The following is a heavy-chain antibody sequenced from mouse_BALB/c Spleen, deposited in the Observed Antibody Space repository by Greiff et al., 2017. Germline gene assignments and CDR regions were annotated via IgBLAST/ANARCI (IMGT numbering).Heavy chain of an antibody. CDR1: GFAFSSYD. D-gene: IGHD2-4*01. J-gene: IGHJ2*01. CDR3: ARQRGMIYLDY. Sequence: EVPVVESGGGLVKPGGSLKLSCAASGFAFSSYDMSWVRQTPEKRLEWVAYISSGGGSTYYPDTVKGRFTISRDNAKNTLYLQMSSLKSEDTAMYYCARQRGMIYLDYWGQGTTLTVSS. CDR2: ISSGGGST. V-gene: IGHV5-12-1*01.